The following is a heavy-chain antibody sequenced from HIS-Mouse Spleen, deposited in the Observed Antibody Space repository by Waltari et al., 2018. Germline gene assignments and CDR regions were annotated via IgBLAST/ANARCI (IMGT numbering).Heavy chain of an antibody. CDR3: TLQSPDY. CDR2: SKSKTDGGKK. J-gene: IGHJ4*02. D-gene: IGHD4-4*01. V-gene: IGHV3-15*01. CDR1: GFTFSNAW. Sequence: EVQLVESGGGLVKPGGSLRLSCAASGFTFSNAWMSWVRQAPGKGGEWVGRSKSKTDGGKKDYAEPVKGRFTISRDDSKNTLYLQMNSLKTEDTAVYYCTLQSPDYWGQGTLVTVSS.